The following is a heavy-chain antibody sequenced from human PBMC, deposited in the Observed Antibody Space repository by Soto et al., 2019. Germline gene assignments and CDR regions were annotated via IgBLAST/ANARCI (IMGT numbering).Heavy chain of an antibody. J-gene: IGHJ4*02. V-gene: IGHV4-34*01. CDR1: GGSFGDDY. Sequence: SETLSLTCAVYGGSFGDDYWSWIRQPPGKGLEWIGDINHSGNINYNPSLKSRVTISVDTSKNHFSLKLNSVTAADTAVYYCARVKPPRYQIDYWSQGALVTVSS. CDR2: INHSGNI. CDR3: ARVKPPRYQIDY. D-gene: IGHD2-2*01.